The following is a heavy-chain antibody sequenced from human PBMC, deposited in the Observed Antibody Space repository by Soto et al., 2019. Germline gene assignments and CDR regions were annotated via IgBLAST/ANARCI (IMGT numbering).Heavy chain of an antibody. Sequence: PSETLSLTCAVSGGSISSGGYSWSWIRQPPGKGLEWIGYIYHSGSTYYNPSLKSRVTISVDTSKNQFSLKLSSVTAADTAVYYCARDSYGYYYGMDVWGQGTTVTVSS. V-gene: IGHV4-30-2*01. CDR3: ARDSYGYYYGMDV. J-gene: IGHJ6*02. CDR1: GGSISSGGYS. D-gene: IGHD3-10*01. CDR2: IYHSGST.